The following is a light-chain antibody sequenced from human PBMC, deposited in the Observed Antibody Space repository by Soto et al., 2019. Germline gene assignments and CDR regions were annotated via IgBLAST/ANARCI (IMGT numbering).Light chain of an antibody. CDR2: GAS. V-gene: IGKV3-15*01. J-gene: IGKJ1*01. CDR1: QSVTTN. CDR3: QQYNNWRTWT. Sequence: EVVMTQCPATLSVSPGERATLSCRASQSVTTNMAWYQQKPGQAPRLLIYGASTRANGIPVRFSGSGSGTDFTLTISSLQSEDFAVYYCQQYNNWRTWTFGQGTKVDIK.